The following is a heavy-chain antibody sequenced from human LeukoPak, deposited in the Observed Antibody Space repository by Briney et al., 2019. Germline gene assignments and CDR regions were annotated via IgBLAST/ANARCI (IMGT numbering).Heavy chain of an antibody. Sequence: ASVKVSCKASGYTFTSYYMHWVRQAPGQGLEWMGIINPSGGSTSYAQKFQGRVTMIRDTSTSTVYMELSSLRSEDTAVYYCARDVDPSQSSGWYYFDYWGQGTLVTVSS. V-gene: IGHV1-46*01. CDR2: INPSGGST. CDR1: GYTFTSYY. CDR3: ARDVDPSQSSGWYYFDY. D-gene: IGHD6-19*01. J-gene: IGHJ4*02.